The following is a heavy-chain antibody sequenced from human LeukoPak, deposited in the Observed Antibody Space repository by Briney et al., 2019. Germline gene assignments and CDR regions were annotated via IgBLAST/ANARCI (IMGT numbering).Heavy chain of an antibody. Sequence: ASVKVSCEASGYTFTGYYMHWVRQAPGQGLEWMGWINPNSGITNYAQKFQGRVTITRDTSISTAYMELSSLRSDDTAVYYCARNIENWGQGTLVTVSS. CDR1: GYTFTGYY. CDR2: INPNSGIT. V-gene: IGHV1-2*02. J-gene: IGHJ4*02. CDR3: ARNIEN. D-gene: IGHD3-16*02.